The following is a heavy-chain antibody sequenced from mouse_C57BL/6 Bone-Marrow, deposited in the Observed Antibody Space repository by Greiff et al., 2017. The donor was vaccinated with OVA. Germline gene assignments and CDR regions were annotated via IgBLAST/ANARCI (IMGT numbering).Heavy chain of an antibody. D-gene: IGHD4-1*01. CDR1: GFSLTSYA. Sequence: VKLMESGPGLVAPSQSLSITCTVSGFSLTSYAISWVRQPPGQGLEWLGVIWTGGGTNYNSALKSRMGIRKENSKRQVFIKMNRQQTEDTARDYCATTGTRAGFAYWGQGTLVTVSA. CDR2: IWTGGGT. CDR3: ATTGTRAGFAY. J-gene: IGHJ3*01. V-gene: IGHV2-9-1*01.